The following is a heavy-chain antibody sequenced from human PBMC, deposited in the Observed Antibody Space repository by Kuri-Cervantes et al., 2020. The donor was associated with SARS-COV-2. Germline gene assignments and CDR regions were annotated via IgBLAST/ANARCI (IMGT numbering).Heavy chain of an antibody. CDR1: GFTFNAYS. Sequence: GGSLRLSCSASGFTFNAYSMHWVRQAPGKGLEYVSAISSNGETTYYADSVKGRFIISRDNSKNTLFLQMSGLRAEDTAVYYCARAVLGVVAYFDYWGQGTLVTVSS. V-gene: IGHV3-64D*06. CDR2: ISSNGETT. D-gene: IGHD3-3*01. J-gene: IGHJ4*02. CDR3: ARAVLGVVAYFDY.